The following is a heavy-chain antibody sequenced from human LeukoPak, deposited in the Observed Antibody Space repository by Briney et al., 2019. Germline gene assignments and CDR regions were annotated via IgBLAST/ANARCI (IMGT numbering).Heavy chain of an antibody. J-gene: IGHJ5*02. CDR2: MNPNSGNT. D-gene: IGHD3-10*01. CDR1: GYTFTSYD. V-gene: IGHV1-8*01. CDR3: ARGYFYGSGPRGFDP. Sequence: ASVKVSCKASGYTFTSYDINWVRQATGQGLEWMGWMNPNSGNTGYAQKFQGRVTMTRNTSISTAYTELSSLRSEDTAVYYCARGYFYGSGPRGFDPWGQGTLVTVSS.